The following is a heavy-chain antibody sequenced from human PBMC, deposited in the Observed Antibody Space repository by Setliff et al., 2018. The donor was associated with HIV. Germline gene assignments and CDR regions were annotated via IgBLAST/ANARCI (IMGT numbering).Heavy chain of an antibody. Sequence: GGSLRLSCAASGFTFSGFSMNWVRQAPGKGLEWVSYISTSSYTINYADSVKGRFTISRDNAKNSLYLQMNNLRVEDTALYYCAKDTNPKSGYGYGFGYWGQGTLVTVSS. CDR3: AKDTNPKSGYGYGFGY. D-gene: IGHD5-12*01. CDR1: GFTFSGFS. V-gene: IGHV3-48*01. J-gene: IGHJ4*02. CDR2: ISTSSYTI.